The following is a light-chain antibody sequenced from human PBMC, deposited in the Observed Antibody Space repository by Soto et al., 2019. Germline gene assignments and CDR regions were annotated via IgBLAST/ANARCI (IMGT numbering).Light chain of an antibody. CDR2: AAS. Sequence: AIRMTQSPSSFSASTGDRVTITCRASQGISSYLAWYQQKPGKAPKLLVYAASTLQYGVPSRFSGSGSGTDFTLTISCLQSEHFATYFCQQYYTYPQTFGQGTKLEIK. CDR3: QQYYTYPQT. J-gene: IGKJ2*01. CDR1: QGISSY. V-gene: IGKV1-8*01.